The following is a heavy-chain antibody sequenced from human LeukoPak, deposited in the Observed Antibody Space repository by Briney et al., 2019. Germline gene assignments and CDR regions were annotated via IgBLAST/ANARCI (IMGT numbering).Heavy chain of an antibody. D-gene: IGHD3-10*01. CDR1: GGSVSSYY. V-gene: IGHV4-59*02. CDR2: IYYSGSS. CDR3: VRGPYGSSISNWFDP. J-gene: IGHJ5*02. Sequence: SETLSLTCTVSGGSVSSYYWSWIRQPPGEGLEWIGYIYYSGSSNYNPSLKSRVTISEDTSKNQFSLKLSSVTAADTAVYYCVRGPYGSSISNWFDPWGQGLLVTVSS.